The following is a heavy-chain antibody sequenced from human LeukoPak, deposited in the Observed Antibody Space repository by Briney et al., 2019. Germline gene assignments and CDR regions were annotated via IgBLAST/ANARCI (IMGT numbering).Heavy chain of an antibody. D-gene: IGHD6-19*01. V-gene: IGHV4-4*07. J-gene: IGHJ4*02. CDR2: IYTSGST. Sequence: PSETLSLTCTVSGDSISSYYWSWIRQPAGKGLEWIGHIYTSGSTNYNPSLKSRVTMSVDTSKNQFSLKLSSVTAADTAVYYCAREASSGRYRGFDYWGQGTLVTVSS. CDR3: AREASSGRYRGFDY. CDR1: GDSISSYY.